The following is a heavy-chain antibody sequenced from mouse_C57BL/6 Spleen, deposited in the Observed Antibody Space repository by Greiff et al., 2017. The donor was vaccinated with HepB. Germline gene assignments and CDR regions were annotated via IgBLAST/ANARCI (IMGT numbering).Heavy chain of an antibody. CDR3: ARADGYYLLDY. CDR1: GYTFTSYW. Sequence: QVQLQQPGAELVRPGSSVKLSCKASGYTFTSYWMHWVKQRPIQGLEWIGNIDPSDSETHYNQKFKDKATLTVDKSSSTAYMQLSSLTSEDSAVYDCARADGYYLLDYWGQGTTLTVSS. D-gene: IGHD2-3*01. CDR2: IDPSDSET. V-gene: IGHV1-52*01. J-gene: IGHJ2*01.